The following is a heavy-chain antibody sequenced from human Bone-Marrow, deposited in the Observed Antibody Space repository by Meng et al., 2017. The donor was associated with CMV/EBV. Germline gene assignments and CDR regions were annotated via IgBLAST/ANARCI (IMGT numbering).Heavy chain of an antibody. Sequence: ASVKVSCKASGYTFTSYGISWVRQAPGQGLEWMGWISAYNGNTNYAQKLQGRVTMTRDTSISTAYMELSRLRSDDTAVYYCARRHPRIAAAGTLDYWGQGTLVTVSS. CDR1: GYTFTSYG. CDR2: ISAYNGNT. V-gene: IGHV1-18*01. D-gene: IGHD6-13*01. J-gene: IGHJ4*02. CDR3: ARRHPRIAAAGTLDY.